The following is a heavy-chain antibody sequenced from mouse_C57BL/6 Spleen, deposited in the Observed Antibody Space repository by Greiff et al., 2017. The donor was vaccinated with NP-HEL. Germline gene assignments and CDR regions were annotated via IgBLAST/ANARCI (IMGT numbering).Heavy chain of an antibody. J-gene: IGHJ3*01. CDR1: GYTFTDYE. CDR2: IDPETGGT. CDR3: TRSSYYYGSSLFAY. Sequence: QVHVKQSGAELVRPGASVTLSCKASGYTFTDYEMHWVKQTPVHGLEWIGAIDPETGGTAYNQKFKGKAILTADKSSSTAYMELRSLTSEDSAVYYCTRSSYYYGSSLFAYWGQGTLVTVSA. D-gene: IGHD1-1*01. V-gene: IGHV1-15*01.